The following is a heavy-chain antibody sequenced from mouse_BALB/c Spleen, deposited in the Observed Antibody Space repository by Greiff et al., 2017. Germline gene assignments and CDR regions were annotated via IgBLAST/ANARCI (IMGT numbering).Heavy chain of an antibody. V-gene: IGHV1-39*01. Sequence: EVQLQQTGPELVKPRASVKISCKASGYSFTDYIMLWVKQSHGKSLEWIGNINPYYGSTSYNLKFKGKATLTVDKSSSTAYMQLNSLTSEDSAVYYCARDGTYWGQGTLVTVSA. CDR3: ARDGTY. CDR1: GYSFTDYI. D-gene: IGHD2-3*01. J-gene: IGHJ3*01. CDR2: INPYYGST.